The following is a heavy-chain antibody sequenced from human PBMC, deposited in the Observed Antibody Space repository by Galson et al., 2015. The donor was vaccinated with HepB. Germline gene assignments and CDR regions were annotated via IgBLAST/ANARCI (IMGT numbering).Heavy chain of an antibody. V-gene: IGHV1-3*01. CDR1: GYTLTTYV. Sequence: SVKVSCKASGYTLTTYVTHWVRQAPGQRLEWMGWINAGDSNTKYSQKFQGRVTITRDTSASTVYMELSSLRSEDTAVYYCARDPYGYCSGGRCYKMDVWGQGTTVTVSS. CDR2: INAGDSNT. D-gene: IGHD2-15*01. J-gene: IGHJ6*02. CDR3: ARDPYGYCSGGRCYKMDV.